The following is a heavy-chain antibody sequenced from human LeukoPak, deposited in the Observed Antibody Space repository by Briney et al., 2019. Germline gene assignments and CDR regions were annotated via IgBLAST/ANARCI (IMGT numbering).Heavy chain of an antibody. CDR2: ISGSDGAS. CDR1: GFTFNSFA. D-gene: IGHD3-16*02. Sequence: GGSLRLSCAASGFTFNSFAMNWVRQAPGKGLEWVSSISGSDGASHYADFVKGRFTVSRDNSKNTLYLQMNSLRAEDTAAYYCAKSLGVGGYTRYKGFDQWGQGTLVVVSS. J-gene: IGHJ4*02. CDR3: AKSLGVGGYTRYKGFDQ. V-gene: IGHV3-23*01.